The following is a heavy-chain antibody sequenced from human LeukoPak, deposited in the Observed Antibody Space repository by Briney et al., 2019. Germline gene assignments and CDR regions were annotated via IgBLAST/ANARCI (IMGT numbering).Heavy chain of an antibody. CDR1: GYTSTSYG. D-gene: IGHD3-10*01. CDR3: ASSQYYGSGSSVNDY. CDR2: IIPIFGTA. J-gene: IGHJ4*02. Sequence: ASVKVSCKASGYTSTSYGISWVRQAPGQGLEWMGGIIPIFGTANYAQKFQGRVTITADESTSTAYMELSSLRSEDTAVYYCASSQYYGSGSSVNDYWGQGTLVTVSS. V-gene: IGHV1-69*13.